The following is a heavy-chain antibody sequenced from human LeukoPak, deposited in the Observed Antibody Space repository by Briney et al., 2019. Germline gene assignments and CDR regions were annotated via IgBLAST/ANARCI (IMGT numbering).Heavy chain of an antibody. CDR2: MNPGRGKT. CDR1: RYTFGSYD. D-gene: IGHD3-22*01. CDR3: ARLSETAAYYYTSGYYFLGY. Sequence: ASVKVSCKPSRYTFGSYDINWVRKATGQGLEWMGWMNPGRGKTGYAQRLQSRVTMTRDTSTNTAYMELSGLRSEDTAIYYCARLSETAAYYYTSGYYFLGYWGQGTLVTVDS. J-gene: IGHJ4*02. V-gene: IGHV1-8*02.